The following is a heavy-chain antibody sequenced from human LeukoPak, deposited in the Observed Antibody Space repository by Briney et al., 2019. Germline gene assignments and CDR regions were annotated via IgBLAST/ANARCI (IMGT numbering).Heavy chain of an antibody. CDR1: GGSISSYY. CDR3: ARADTAMAEPFDY. J-gene: IGHJ4*02. V-gene: IGHV4-59*01. CDR2: IYYSGST. D-gene: IGHD5-18*01. Sequence: PSETLSLTCTVSGGSISSYYWSWIRLPPGKGLEWIGYIYYSGSTNYNPSLKSRVTISVDTSKNQFSLKLSSVTAADTAVYYCARADTAMAEPFDYWGQGTLVTVSS.